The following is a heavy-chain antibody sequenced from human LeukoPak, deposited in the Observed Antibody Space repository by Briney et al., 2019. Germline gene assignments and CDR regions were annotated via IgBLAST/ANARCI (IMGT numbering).Heavy chain of an antibody. D-gene: IGHD3-10*01. V-gene: IGHV3-23*01. CDR2: ISGSGGST. Sequence: PGGSLRLSCAASGFTFSSYGMSWVRQAPGKGLEWVSAISGSGGSTYYADSVKGRFTISRDNSKNTLYLQMNSLRAEDTAVYYCARGDYGSGTYLWGSWGQGILVTVSP. CDR1: GFTFSSYG. CDR3: ARGDYGSGTYLWGS. J-gene: IGHJ5*02.